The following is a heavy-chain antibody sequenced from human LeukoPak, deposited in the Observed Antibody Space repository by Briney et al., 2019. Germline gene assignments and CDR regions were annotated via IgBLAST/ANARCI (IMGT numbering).Heavy chain of an antibody. J-gene: IGHJ6*03. CDR3: ARAGRYSSSWYFYYYYYYMDV. CDR2: ISPSNGDT. Sequence: ASVKVSCKTSGYTFTNYEITWVRQAPGQRPEWMGWISPSNGDTTYAQTLQGRVTMTTDTSTGTAYMELRSLRSDDTAVYYCARAGRYSSSWYFYYYYYYMDVWGKGTTVTVSS. CDR1: GYTFTNYE. D-gene: IGHD6-13*01. V-gene: IGHV1-18*04.